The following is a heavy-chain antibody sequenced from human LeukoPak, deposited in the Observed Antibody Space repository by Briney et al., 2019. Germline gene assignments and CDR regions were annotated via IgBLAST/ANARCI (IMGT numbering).Heavy chain of an antibody. CDR2: ISSSGSTI. D-gene: IGHD2-15*01. CDR3: ARVGASRVVAATYAFDI. CDR1: GFTFSSYE. J-gene: IGHJ3*02. V-gene: IGHV3-48*03. Sequence: GGSLRLSCAASGFTFSSYEMNWVRQAPGKGLEGVSYISSSGSTIYYADSVKGRFTISRDNAKNSLYLQMNSLRAEDTAVYYCARVGASRVVAATYAFDIWDQGTMVTVSS.